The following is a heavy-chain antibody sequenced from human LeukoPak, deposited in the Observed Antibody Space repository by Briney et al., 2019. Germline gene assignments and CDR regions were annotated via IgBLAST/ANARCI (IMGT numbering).Heavy chain of an antibody. CDR3: TTAQLYSGIWYGRDY. CDR1: GFTFSSYG. CDR2: ISYYGSNK. J-gene: IGHJ4*02. Sequence: GGSLRLSCAASGFTFSSYGMHWVREAPGKGLEWVAVISYYGSNKYYADSVKGRFTISRDNSKNMVYLQMNSLRAEDTAVYYCTTAQLYSGIWYGRDYWGQGTLVTVSS. V-gene: IGHV3-30*03. D-gene: IGHD6-13*01.